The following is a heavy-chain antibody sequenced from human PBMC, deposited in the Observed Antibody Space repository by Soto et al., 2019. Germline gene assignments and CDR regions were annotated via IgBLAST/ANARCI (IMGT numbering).Heavy chain of an antibody. CDR2: IYYSGST. CDR1: GGSISSYY. D-gene: IGHD3-22*01. CDR3: ARHNYDSSGTAVDV. Sequence: SETLSLTCTVSGGSISSYYWSWIRQPPGKGLEWIGYIYYSGSTNYNPFLKSRVTISVDTSKNQFSLKLSSVTAADTAVYYCARHNYDSSGTAVDVWGQGTTVTVSS. V-gene: IGHV4-59*12. J-gene: IGHJ6*02.